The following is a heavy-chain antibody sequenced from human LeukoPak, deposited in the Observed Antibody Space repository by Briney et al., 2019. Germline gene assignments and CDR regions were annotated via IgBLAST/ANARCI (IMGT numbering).Heavy chain of an antibody. CDR3: ARAQKSMIHQPRDGYNPGDY. Sequence: ASVKVSCKASGYTFTSYYMHWVRQAPGQGLEWMGIINPSGGSTSYAQKFQGRVTMTRDTSISTAYMELSRLRSDDTAVFYCARAQKSMIHQPRDGYNPGDYWGQGTLVTVSS. CDR2: INPSGGST. J-gene: IGHJ4*02. V-gene: IGHV1-46*01. CDR1: GYTFTSYY. D-gene: IGHD5-24*01.